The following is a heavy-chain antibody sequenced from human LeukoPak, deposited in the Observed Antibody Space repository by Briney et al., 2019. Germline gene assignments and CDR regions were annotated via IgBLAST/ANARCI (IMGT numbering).Heavy chain of an antibody. J-gene: IGHJ4*02. CDR1: GGSISSSSYY. CDR2: IHYSGST. V-gene: IGHV4-39*01. Sequence: SETLSLTCTVSGGSISSSSYYWRWIRQPPGKGLEWIGSIHYSGSTYYNPSLKSRVTISVDTSKNQFSLNLSSVTAADTAVYYCARRAPGAFDYWGQGTLVTVSS. D-gene: IGHD1-26*01. CDR3: ARRAPGAFDY.